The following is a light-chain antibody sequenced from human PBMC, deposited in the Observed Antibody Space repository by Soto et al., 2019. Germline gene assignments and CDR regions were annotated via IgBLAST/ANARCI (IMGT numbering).Light chain of an antibody. J-gene: IGLJ1*01. V-gene: IGLV2-11*01. CDR3: CSYAGSHYV. Sequence: QSALTQPPSASGSPGQSVTISCTGTSSDVGGYNYVSWYQQHPGKAPKLMIYDVSKRPSGVPDRFSGSKSGNTASLTISGLPADDEADYYCCSYAGSHYVFGTGTKVTVL. CDR2: DVS. CDR1: SSDVGGYNY.